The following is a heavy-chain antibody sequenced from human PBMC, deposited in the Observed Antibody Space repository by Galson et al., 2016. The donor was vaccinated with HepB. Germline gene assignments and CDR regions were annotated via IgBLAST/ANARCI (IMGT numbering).Heavy chain of an antibody. V-gene: IGHV4-59*01. CDR2: VYYSGNT. Sequence: ETLSPTCTVSGGSISVYYLNWIRQPPGKGLEWIGNVYYSGNTKYNPSLKSRVTISVDTSKRQLSLRMSSVTAADTAVYYCARGLDELGSKGLDYWGQGTLVTVSS. CDR1: GGSISVYY. D-gene: IGHD4-11*01. J-gene: IGHJ4*02. CDR3: ARGLDELGSKGLDY.